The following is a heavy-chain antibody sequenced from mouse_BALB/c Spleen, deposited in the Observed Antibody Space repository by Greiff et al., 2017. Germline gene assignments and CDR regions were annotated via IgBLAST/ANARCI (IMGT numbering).Heavy chain of an antibody. CDR3: SSHGYYWYFDV. CDR1: CYTSTSYW. Sequence: LQQPGSELVRPGASVKLSCKASCYTSTSYWMHWVKQRPGQGLEWIGNIYPGSGSTNYDEKFKSKATLTVDTSSSTAYMQLSSLTSEDSAVYYCSSHGYYWYFDVWGAGTTVTVSS. D-gene: IGHD2-2*01. J-gene: IGHJ1*01. V-gene: IGHV1S22*01. CDR2: IYPGSGST.